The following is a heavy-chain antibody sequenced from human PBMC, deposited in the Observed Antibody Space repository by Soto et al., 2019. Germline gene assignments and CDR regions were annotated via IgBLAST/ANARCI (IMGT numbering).Heavy chain of an antibody. V-gene: IGHV3-74*01. Sequence: EVQLVESGGGLVQRGGSLRLSCAASGFTLSSYWMHWARQAPGKGLVWVSRINSEGSSTSYADPVKDRFTISRDNAKNTLYLQMNSLRAEDTAVYYCARSGGSFDVFDMWGQGTMVTVSS. CDR2: INSEGSST. CDR1: GFTLSSYW. J-gene: IGHJ3*02. CDR3: ARSGGSFDVFDM. D-gene: IGHD1-26*01.